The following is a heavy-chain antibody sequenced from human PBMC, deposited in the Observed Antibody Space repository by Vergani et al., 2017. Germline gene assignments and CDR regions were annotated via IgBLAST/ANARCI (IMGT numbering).Heavy chain of an antibody. V-gene: IGHV1-69*08. CDR2: IIPILGIA. Sequence: QVQLVQSGAEVKKPGSSVKVSCKASGGTFSSYTISWVRQAPGQGLEWMGRIIPILGIANYAQKFQGRVTITADKSTSTAYMELSSLRSEDTAVYYCAREGEXGYSSRCYSSGWPYYYYYGMDVWGQGTTVTVSS. CDR1: GGTFSSYT. CDR3: AREGEXGYSSRCYSSGWPYYYYYGMDV. D-gene: IGHD6-19*01. J-gene: IGHJ6*02.